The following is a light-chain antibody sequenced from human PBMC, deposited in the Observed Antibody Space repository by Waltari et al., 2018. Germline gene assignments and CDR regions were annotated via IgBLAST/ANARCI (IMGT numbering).Light chain of an antibody. CDR3: HAWDDSTVV. J-gene: IGLJ2*01. Sequence: SYELTQPPSVSVSPGQTASITCSGDKLGDKYVSWYQQKPGRSPMLVIYQETKRPSGIPERFSGSNSGNTATLTISGTQAMDEADYYCHAWDDSTVVVGGGTKLTVL. V-gene: IGLV3-1*01. CDR2: QET. CDR1: KLGDKY.